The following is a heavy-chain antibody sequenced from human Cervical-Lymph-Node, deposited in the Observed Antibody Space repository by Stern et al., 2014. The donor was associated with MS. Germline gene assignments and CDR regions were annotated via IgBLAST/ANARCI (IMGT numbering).Heavy chain of an antibody. V-gene: IGHV2-5*09. CDR2: IYWDDDK. Sequence: QVTLKESGPTLVKPTQTLTLTCTFSGFSLSTSGVGVGWIRQPPGKALEWLALIYWDDDKRYRPCLKRRLTITKDNSKNQVGLTMTNMDPVDTATYYCAHRRYSSSWYDYNWFDPWGQGTLVTVSS. D-gene: IGHD6-13*01. J-gene: IGHJ5*02. CDR1: GFSLSTSGVG. CDR3: AHRRYSSSWYDYNWFDP.